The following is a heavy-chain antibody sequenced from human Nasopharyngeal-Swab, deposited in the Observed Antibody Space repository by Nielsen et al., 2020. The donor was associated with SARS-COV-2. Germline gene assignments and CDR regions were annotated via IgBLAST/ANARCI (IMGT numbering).Heavy chain of an antibody. J-gene: IGHJ4*02. D-gene: IGHD1-14*01. V-gene: IGHV6-1*01. CDR2: TYYRSKWYI. CDR1: GDSVSSNSAA. CDR3: ARIAQAAEPH. Sequence: SQTLPLTCAISGDSVSSNSAAWSWIRQSPSRGLEWLGRTYYRSKWYIDYAASVKSRITINPDTSKNQFSLQLSSVTPEDTAVYYCARIAQAAEPHWGQGTLVTVSS.